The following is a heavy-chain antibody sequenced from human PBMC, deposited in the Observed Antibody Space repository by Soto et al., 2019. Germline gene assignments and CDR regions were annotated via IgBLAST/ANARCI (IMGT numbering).Heavy chain of an antibody. D-gene: IGHD6-6*01. CDR1: GCSISSYY. J-gene: IGHJ4*02. V-gene: IGHV4-59*01. CDR3: ATSSIAGFDY. CDR2: IYYSGST. Sequence: SETLSLTCTVSGCSISSYYWSWIRQPPGKGLEWIGYIYYSGSTNYNPSLKSRVTISVDTSKNQFSLKLSSVTAADTAVYYCATSSIAGFDYWGQGTLVTVSS.